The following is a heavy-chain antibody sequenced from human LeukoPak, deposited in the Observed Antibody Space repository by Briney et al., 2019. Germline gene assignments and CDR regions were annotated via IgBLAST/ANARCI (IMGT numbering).Heavy chain of an antibody. Sequence: GGSLRLSCEASGFIFSNYWMSWVRQASGKRPEWVANINQDGSDKYYVNSVKGRFTISRDNAKNSLYLQMNSLRAEDTAVYYCAREGAYYDILTGYVYYYYYMDVWGKGTTVTVSS. CDR2: INQDGSDK. CDR3: AREGAYYDILTGYVYYYYYMDV. J-gene: IGHJ6*03. V-gene: IGHV3-7*01. CDR1: GFIFSNYW. D-gene: IGHD3-9*01.